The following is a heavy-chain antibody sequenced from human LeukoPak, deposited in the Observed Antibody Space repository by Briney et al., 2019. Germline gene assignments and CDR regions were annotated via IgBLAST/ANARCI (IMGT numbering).Heavy chain of an antibody. V-gene: IGHV3-30*04. CDR1: GFTFSSYA. CDR3: ARAHIAVVTATSSDC. D-gene: IGHD2-21*02. Sequence: GRSLRLSCAASGFTFSSYAMHWVRQAPGKGLEWVAVISYNGSNKYYADSVKGRFTISRDNSKNTLYLQMNSLRAEDTAVYYCARAHIAVVTATSSDCWGQGTLVTVSS. CDR2: ISYNGSNK. J-gene: IGHJ4*02.